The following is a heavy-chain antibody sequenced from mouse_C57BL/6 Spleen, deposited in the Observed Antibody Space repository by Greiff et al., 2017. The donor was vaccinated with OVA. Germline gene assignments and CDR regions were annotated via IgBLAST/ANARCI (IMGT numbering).Heavy chain of an antibody. CDR2: ISSGSSTI. CDR3: AREGLYYAMDY. J-gene: IGHJ4*01. Sequence: EVQLQESGGGLVKPGGSLKLSCAASGFTFSDYGMHWVRQAPEKGLEWVAYISSGSSTIYYADTVKGRFTLSRDNAKNTLFLQMTSLRSEDTAMYYCAREGLYYAMDYWGQGTSVTVSS. V-gene: IGHV5-17*01. D-gene: IGHD2-13*01. CDR1: GFTFSDYG.